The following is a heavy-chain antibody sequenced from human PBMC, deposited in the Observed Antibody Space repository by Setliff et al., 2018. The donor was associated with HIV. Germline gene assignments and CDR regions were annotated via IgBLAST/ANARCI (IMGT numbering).Heavy chain of an antibody. CDR3: ARGQYGDELFDY. V-gene: IGHV1-18*01. Sequence: ASVKVSCKASGYSFRNYGISWVRQAPGQGLEWMGWISAYNGNTNYAQNLQGRVTMTTDKSTSTAYMELRSLRSDDTAVYYCARGQYGDELFDYWGQGTLVTVSS. J-gene: IGHJ4*02. CDR1: GYSFRNYG. D-gene: IGHD4-17*01. CDR2: ISAYNGNT.